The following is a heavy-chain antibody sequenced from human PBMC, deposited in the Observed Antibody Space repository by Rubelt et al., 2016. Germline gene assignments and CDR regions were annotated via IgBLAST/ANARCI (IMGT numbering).Heavy chain of an antibody. V-gene: IGHV1-2*02. J-gene: IGHJ4*02. CDR3: ARGFEGGASDY. Sequence: GQLVQSGAEVKKPGASVKVSCKSSGYSFTDYFIHWVRQAPGQGLEWMGSINPKDGATKYAQRFQGRVTMTRDTSIRTAYMELSRLRSDDTAVYYCARGFEGGASDYWGQGTLVTVSS. CDR2: INPKDGAT. D-gene: IGHD4/OR15-4a*01. CDR1: GYSFTDYF.